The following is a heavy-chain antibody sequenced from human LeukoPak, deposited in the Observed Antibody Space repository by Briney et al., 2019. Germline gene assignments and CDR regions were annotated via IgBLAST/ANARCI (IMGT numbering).Heavy chain of an antibody. CDR3: AIDIAVAGTVMGY. V-gene: IGHV3-23*01. Sequence: GGSLRLSCAASGFTFSSYAMSWVRQAPGKGLDWVSAISGSGGSTYYADSVKGRFTISRDNSKSTLYLQMNSLRAEDTAVYYCAIDIAVAGTVMGYWGQGTLVTVSS. D-gene: IGHD6-19*01. J-gene: IGHJ4*02. CDR1: GFTFSSYA. CDR2: ISGSGGST.